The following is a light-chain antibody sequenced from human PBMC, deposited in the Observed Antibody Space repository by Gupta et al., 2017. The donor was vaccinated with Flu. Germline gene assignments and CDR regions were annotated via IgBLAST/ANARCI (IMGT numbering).Light chain of an antibody. CDR3: QQYYSYPFT. V-gene: IGKV1-8*01. CDR1: QGISSY. CDR2: AAS. Sequence: AIRSTQSPSSFSASTGDRVTITCRASQGISSYLAWYQQKPGKAPKLLIYAASTLQSGVPSRFSGSGSGTDFTLTISCLQSEDFATYYCQQYYSYPFTFGPGTKVDIK. J-gene: IGKJ3*01.